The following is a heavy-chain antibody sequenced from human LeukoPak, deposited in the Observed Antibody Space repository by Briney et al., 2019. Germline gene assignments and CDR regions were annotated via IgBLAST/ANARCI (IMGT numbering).Heavy chain of an antibody. D-gene: IGHD3-16*01. J-gene: IGHJ4*02. V-gene: IGHV1-2*02. CDR3: ASVVITGGY. Sequence: ASVKVSCKASGYTLTRYYMHWVRQAPGQGLEWMGLINPNSGDTNYAQNFQGRVTMTRDTSISTAYMELSRLRSDDTAVYYCASVVITGGYWGQGTLVTVAS. CDR2: INPNSGDT. CDR1: GYTLTRYY.